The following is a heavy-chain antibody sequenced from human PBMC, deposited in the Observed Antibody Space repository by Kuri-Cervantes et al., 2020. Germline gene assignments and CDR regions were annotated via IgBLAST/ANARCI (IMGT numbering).Heavy chain of an antibody. J-gene: IGHJ5*02. CDR2: ISSSSSYI. CDR1: GFTFSNYA. V-gene: IGHV3-21*01. Sequence: GALKISCAASGFTFSNYAMSWVRQAPGKGLEWVSSISSSSSYIYYADSVKGRFTISRDNAKNSLYLQMNSLRAEDTAVYYCARRSVPDPWGQGTLVTVSS. CDR3: ARRSVPDP.